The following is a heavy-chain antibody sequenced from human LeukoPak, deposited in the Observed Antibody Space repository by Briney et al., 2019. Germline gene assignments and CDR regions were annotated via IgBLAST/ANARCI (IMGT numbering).Heavy chain of an antibody. D-gene: IGHD6-19*01. CDR2: ISSSNAYI. V-gene: IGHV3-21*01. Sequence: GGSLRLSCAASGFTFSSYSMNWVRQAPGKGLEWVSSISSSNAYIYYADSVKGRFTISRDNAKNSLYLQMNSLRAEDTAVYYCARDPEYSSGWYAWFDPWGQGTLVTVSS. CDR3: ARDPEYSSGWYAWFDP. J-gene: IGHJ5*02. CDR1: GFTFSSYS.